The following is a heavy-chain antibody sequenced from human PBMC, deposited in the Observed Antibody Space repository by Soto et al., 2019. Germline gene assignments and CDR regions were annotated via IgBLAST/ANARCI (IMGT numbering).Heavy chain of an antibody. Sequence: PSETLSLTCTVSGGSISSYYWSWIRQPPGKGLEWIGYIYYSGSTNYNPSLKSRVTISVDTSKNQFSLKLSSVTAADTAVYYCARGKGIAADAPYYYYYYMEVWGKGTTVTAP. J-gene: IGHJ6*03. CDR2: IYYSGST. CDR1: GGSISSYY. CDR3: ARGKGIAADAPYYYYYYMEV. D-gene: IGHD6-13*01. V-gene: IGHV4-59*01.